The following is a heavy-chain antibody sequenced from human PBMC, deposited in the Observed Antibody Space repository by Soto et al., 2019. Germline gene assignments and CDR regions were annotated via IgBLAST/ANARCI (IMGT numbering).Heavy chain of an antibody. V-gene: IGHV1-2*04. J-gene: IGHJ6*02. CDR1: GYTFTGYY. CDR2: INPNSGGT. Sequence: ASVKVSCKASGYTFTGYYMHWVRQAPGQGLEWMGWINPNSGGTNYAQKFQGWVTMTRDTSISTAYMELSRLRSDDTAVYYCARDVDFWSGYYGMDVWGQGTTVTVSS. CDR3: ARDVDFWSGYYGMDV. D-gene: IGHD3-3*01.